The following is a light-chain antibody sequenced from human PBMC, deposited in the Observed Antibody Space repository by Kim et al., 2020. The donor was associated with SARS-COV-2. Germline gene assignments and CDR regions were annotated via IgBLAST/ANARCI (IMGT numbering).Light chain of an antibody. CDR1: NIGSKS. CDR3: QVWDSSSDHVV. Sequence: PGKTARITRGGNNIGSKSVHWYQQKPGQAPVLVIYYDSDRPSGIPERVSGSNSGNTATLTISRVEAGDEADYYCQVWDSSSDHVVFGGGTQLTVL. CDR2: YDS. V-gene: IGLV3-21*04. J-gene: IGLJ2*01.